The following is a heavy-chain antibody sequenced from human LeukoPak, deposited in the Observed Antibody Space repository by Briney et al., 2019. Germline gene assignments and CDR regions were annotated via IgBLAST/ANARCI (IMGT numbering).Heavy chain of an antibody. D-gene: IGHD5-12*01. CDR1: GFIFSNYA. V-gene: IGHV3-64*01. J-gene: IGHJ4*02. CDR2: ISASDGST. Sequence: PGGSLRLSCAASGFIFSNYAMHWVRQAPGKGLEYVSAISASDGSTYYASSVKGRFTISRGNSKSILYLQMGSLRDEDMAVYYCAREERGLAIDYWGQGTLVTVSS. CDR3: AREERGLAIDY.